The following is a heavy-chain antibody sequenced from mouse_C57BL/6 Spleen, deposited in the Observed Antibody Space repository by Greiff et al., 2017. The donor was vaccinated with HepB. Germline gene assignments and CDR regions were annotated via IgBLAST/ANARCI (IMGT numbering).Heavy chain of an antibody. CDR2: IHPNSGST. J-gene: IGHJ1*03. CDR3: AREGDMRGYDWYFDV. CDR1: GYTFTSYW. V-gene: IGHV1-64*01. D-gene: IGHD2-2*01. Sequence: QVQLQQPGAELVKPGASVKLSCKASGYTFTSYWMHWVKQRPGQGLEWIGMIHPNSGSTNYNEKFKSKATLTVEKSASTAYMQLSSLTSEDSAVYYCAREGDMRGYDWYFDVWGTGTTVTVSS.